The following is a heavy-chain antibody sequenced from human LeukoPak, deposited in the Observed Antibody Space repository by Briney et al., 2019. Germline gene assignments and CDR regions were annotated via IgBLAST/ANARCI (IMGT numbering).Heavy chain of an antibody. D-gene: IGHD3-3*01. CDR2: IKGDGIST. V-gene: IGHV3-74*01. J-gene: IGHJ4*02. Sequence: GGSLRLSCAASGFDFSSNWMHWVRHAPGQGLVWVSRIKGDGISTNYADSVKGRFTISRDTAKNTLYLQMNSLRAEDTGVYYCAKDHYWSIDYWGRGTLVTVSS. CDR3: AKDHYWSIDY. CDR1: GFDFSSNW.